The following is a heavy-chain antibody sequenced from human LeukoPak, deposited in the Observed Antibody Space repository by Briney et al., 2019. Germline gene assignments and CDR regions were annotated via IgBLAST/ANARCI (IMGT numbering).Heavy chain of an antibody. Sequence: ASVEVSCKASGYTFTGYYMHWVRQAPGQGLEWMGWINPNSGGTNYAQKFQGRVTMTRDTSISTAYMELSRLRSDDTAVYYCARDEITTVVTPWCYWGQGTLVTVSS. CDR3: ARDEITTVVTPWCY. J-gene: IGHJ4*02. D-gene: IGHD4-23*01. CDR1: GYTFTGYY. V-gene: IGHV1-2*02. CDR2: INPNSGGT.